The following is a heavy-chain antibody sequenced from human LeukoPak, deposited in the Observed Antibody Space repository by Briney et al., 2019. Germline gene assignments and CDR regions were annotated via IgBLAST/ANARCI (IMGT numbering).Heavy chain of an antibody. V-gene: IGHV4-38-2*01. D-gene: IGHD6-19*01. CDR2: IYHSGST. J-gene: IGHJ6*04. CDR3: ARGRVAVAGTVDYYYYGMDV. Sequence: SETLSLTCAVSGYSISSGYYWGWIRQPPGKGLEWIGSIYHSGSTYYNPSLKSRVTISVDTSKNQFSLKLSSVTAADTAVYYCARGRVAVAGTVDYYYYGMDVWGKGTTVTVSS. CDR1: GYSISSGYY.